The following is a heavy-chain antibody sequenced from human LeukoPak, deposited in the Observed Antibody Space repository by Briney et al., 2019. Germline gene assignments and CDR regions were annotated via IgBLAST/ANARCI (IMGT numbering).Heavy chain of an antibody. CDR3: AKEGSSTWTYYFDC. Sequence: GGSLRLSCVGSGFTFSDYAMAWVRQAPGKGLEWVSGISGSGRTTYYADSVKGRFTISRDKSKNTLYLEMNSLRVEDTAVYYCAKEGSSTWTYYFDCWGQGILVTVSS. D-gene: IGHD2-2*01. CDR2: ISGSGRTT. V-gene: IGHV3-23*01. J-gene: IGHJ4*02. CDR1: GFTFSDYA.